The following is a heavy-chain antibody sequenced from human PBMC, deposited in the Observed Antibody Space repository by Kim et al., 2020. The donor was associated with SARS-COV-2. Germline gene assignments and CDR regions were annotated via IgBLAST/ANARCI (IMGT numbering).Heavy chain of an antibody. CDR2: IYYSGST. Sequence: SETLSLTCTVSGGSISSYYWSWIRQPPGKGLEWIGYIYYSGSTNYNPSLKSRVTISVDTSKNQFSLKLSSVTAADTAVYYCARGSGPFLTGYSSHWFDPWGQGTLVTVSS. V-gene: IGHV4-59*01. J-gene: IGHJ5*02. CDR1: GGSISSYY. CDR3: ARGSGPFLTGYSSHWFDP. D-gene: IGHD3-9*01.